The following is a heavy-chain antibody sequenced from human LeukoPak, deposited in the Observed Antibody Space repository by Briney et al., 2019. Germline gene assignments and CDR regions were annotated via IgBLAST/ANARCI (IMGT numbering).Heavy chain of an antibody. CDR2: MYYSEST. V-gene: IGHV4-59*01. Sequence: SETLSLTCTVSGGSISSSYWSWIRQPPGKGLEWIGYMYYSESTNYNPSLKSRVTISVDTSKNQFSLKLSSVTAADTAVYYCAREYRSGVDYWGQGTLVTVSS. CDR3: AREYRSGVDY. J-gene: IGHJ4*02. D-gene: IGHD6-19*01. CDR1: GGSISSSY.